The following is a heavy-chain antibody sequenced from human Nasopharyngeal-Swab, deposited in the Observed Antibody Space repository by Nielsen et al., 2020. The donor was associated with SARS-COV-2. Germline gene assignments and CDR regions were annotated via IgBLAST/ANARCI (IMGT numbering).Heavy chain of an antibody. D-gene: IGHD3-9*01. CDR2: ISSSSSTI. J-gene: IGHJ5*02. CDR3: ARDGLTYYDILTGYSWFDP. Sequence: GGSLKISCAASGFTFSSYSMNWVRQAPGKGLEWVSYISSSSSTIYYADSVKGRFTISRDNAKNSLYLQMNSLRDEDTAVYYCARDGLTYYDILTGYSWFDPWGQGTLVTVSS. CDR1: GFTFSSYS. V-gene: IGHV3-48*02.